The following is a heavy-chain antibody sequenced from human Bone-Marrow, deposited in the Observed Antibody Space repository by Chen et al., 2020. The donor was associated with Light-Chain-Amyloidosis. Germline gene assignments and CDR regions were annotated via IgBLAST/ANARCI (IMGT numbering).Heavy chain of an antibody. V-gene: IGHV3-23*01. CDR2: ISGSGGSR. CDR1: FMSYA. D-gene: IGHD3-9*01. Sequence: FMSYALGGVRQAPGKGLEWVSTISGSGGSRYYGDSVKGRLTISRDNSKNALFLQMNSLRAEDTAVYYCAKDISYDDILPGYPADAFDIWGQGTMVTVSS. J-gene: IGHJ3*02. CDR3: AKDISYDDILPGYPADAFDI.